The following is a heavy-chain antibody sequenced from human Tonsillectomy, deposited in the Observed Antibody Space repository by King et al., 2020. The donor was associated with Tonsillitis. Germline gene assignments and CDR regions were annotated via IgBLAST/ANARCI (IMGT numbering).Heavy chain of an antibody. D-gene: IGHD6-19*01. CDR1: GYSISGYY. V-gene: IGHV4-38-2*01. J-gene: IGHJ4*02. Sequence: QMQLQEAGPGLVKPSETLSLTCAVSGYSISGYYWAWIRQPPGKGVEWSGIIYHSGSTYYKPSLKSRVTISVDTSKSQFSLKLNSVTAADTAVYYCAGALADGSGWHLRVNFFAYWGQGPLVTVPS. CDR2: IYHSGST. CDR3: AGALADGSGWHLRVNFFAY.